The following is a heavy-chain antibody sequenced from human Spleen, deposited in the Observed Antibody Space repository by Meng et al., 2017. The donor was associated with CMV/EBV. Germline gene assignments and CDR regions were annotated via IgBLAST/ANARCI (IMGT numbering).Heavy chain of an antibody. D-gene: IGHD2-15*01. J-gene: IGHJ4*02. V-gene: IGHV5-51*01. CDR1: GYSFNTYW. Sequence: GGSLRLSCKGSGYSFNTYWIAWVRQMPGKGLEWMGIIYPGDSDTRYSPSFQGQVTISVDQSISTAYLQWSSLTASDTAMYYCARLLPGYYFDYWGQGTLVTVSS. CDR3: ARLLPGYYFDY. CDR2: IYPGDSDT.